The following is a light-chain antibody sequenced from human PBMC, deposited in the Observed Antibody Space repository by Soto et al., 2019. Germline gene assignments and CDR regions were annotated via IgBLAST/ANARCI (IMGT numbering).Light chain of an antibody. CDR2: EGN. V-gene: IGLV2-23*03. CDR3: CSYADSSTFRV. J-gene: IGLJ1*01. Sequence: QSVLTQPASVSGSPGQSITISCTGTSSDVGSYNLVSWYQQHPGKAPKVMIYEGNKRPSGVSNRFSGSKSGNTASLTISGLQAEDEADYYCCSYADSSTFRVFGTGTKVTVL. CDR1: SSDVGSYNL.